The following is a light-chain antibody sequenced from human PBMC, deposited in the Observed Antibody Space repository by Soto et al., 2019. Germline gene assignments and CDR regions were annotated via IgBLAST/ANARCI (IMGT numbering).Light chain of an antibody. V-gene: IGKV1-9*01. CDR1: LGISSY. CDR2: AAS. J-gene: IGKJ1*01. CDR3: QQLNSYPRT. Sequence: DIQLTQSPSFLSGSVGDRVIITCRASLGISSYLAWYQQKPGKAPKLLIYAASTLQSGVPSRFSGSGSGTEFTLTISSLQPEDFATYYCQQLNSYPRTFGQGTKVEIK.